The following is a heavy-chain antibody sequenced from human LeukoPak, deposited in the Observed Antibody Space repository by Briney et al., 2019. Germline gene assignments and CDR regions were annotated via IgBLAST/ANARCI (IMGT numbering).Heavy chain of an antibody. Sequence: RGASLQICSQGFGSIITNNWIGWGRRLPGKGVDWMGIINPADSDTRYSPSFQSQVTISADKSISSAYLQWISLKASDTAVYSCARGWIQLFHKWFDPWGQGTLVTVSS. CDR3: ARGWIQLFHKWFDP. CDR1: GSIITNNW. D-gene: IGHD5-18*01. CDR2: INPADSDT. J-gene: IGHJ5*02. V-gene: IGHV5-51*01.